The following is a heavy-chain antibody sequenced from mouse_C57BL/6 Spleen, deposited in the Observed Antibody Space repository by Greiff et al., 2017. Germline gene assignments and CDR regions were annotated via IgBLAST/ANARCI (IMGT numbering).Heavy chain of an antibody. Sequence: QVQLQQPGAELVKPGASVPMSCKASVYTFTSYWITWVKQRPGQGLEWIGDIYPGSGSTNYTEKFKSKATLTVDTSSSTAYMQLRSLTSEDSAVYYCAREDTTVGGYFDVWGTVTTVTVSS. J-gene: IGHJ1*03. D-gene: IGHD1-1*01. CDR2: IYPGSGST. CDR3: AREDTTVGGYFDV. V-gene: IGHV1-55*01. CDR1: VYTFTSYW.